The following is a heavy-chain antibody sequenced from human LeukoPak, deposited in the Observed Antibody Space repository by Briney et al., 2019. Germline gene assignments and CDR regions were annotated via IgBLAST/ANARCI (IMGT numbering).Heavy chain of an antibody. CDR1: GYTFTGYY. J-gene: IGHJ6*02. CDR2: INPNSGGT. D-gene: IGHD2-2*01. Sequence: ASVKVSCKASGYTFTGYYMHWVRQATGQGLEWMGWINPNSGGTNYAQKFQGRVTMTRDTSISTAYMELSRLRSDDTAVYYCARAYCSSTSCRPDYGMDVWGQGTTVTVSS. CDR3: ARAYCSSTSCRPDYGMDV. V-gene: IGHV1-2*02.